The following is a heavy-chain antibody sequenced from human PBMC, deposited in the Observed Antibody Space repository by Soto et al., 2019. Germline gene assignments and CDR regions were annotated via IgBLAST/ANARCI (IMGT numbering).Heavy chain of an antibody. D-gene: IGHD1-7*01. V-gene: IGHV1-46*02. CDR2: ITPSSGST. Sequence: QVQLVQSGAEVRKPGASVKVSCKASGYTFNHYFMHWVRQAPAQGLEWMGVITPSSGSTTYAQRFQGRLTMTRDTSTSTVYMELRSLRSEDTAVYFCARDLVPIWNYVGLAPGAQHWFDPWGQGTLVTVSS. CDR3: ARDLVPIWNYVGLAPGAQHWFDP. J-gene: IGHJ5*02. CDR1: GYTFNHYF.